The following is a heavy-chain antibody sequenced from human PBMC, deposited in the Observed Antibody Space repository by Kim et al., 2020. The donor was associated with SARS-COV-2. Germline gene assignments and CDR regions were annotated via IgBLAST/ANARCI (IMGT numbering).Heavy chain of an antibody. CDR2: ISGSGGST. Sequence: GGSLRLSCAASGFTFSSYAMSWVRQAPGKGLEWVSAISGSGGSTYYADSVKGRFTISRDNSKNTLYLQMNSLRAEDTAVYYCAKPAPVCSSTSCYGSYYYYGMDVWGQGTTVTVSS. CDR3: AKPAPVCSSTSCYGSYYYYGMDV. J-gene: IGHJ6*02. V-gene: IGHV3-23*01. D-gene: IGHD2-2*01. CDR1: GFTFSSYA.